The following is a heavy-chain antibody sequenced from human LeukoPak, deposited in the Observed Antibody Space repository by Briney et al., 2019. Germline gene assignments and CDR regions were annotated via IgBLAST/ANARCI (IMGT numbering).Heavy chain of an antibody. V-gene: IGHV3-23*01. CDR3: AADNWGWGDYYFDY. Sequence: GGSLRLSCAASGFDLTRHAMSWVRQTPGKGLEWVSAISGSGGSTYYADSVKGRFTISRDNSKNTLYLQMNSLRAEDTAVYYCAADNWGWGDYYFDYWGQGTLVTVSS. CDR1: GFDLTRHA. J-gene: IGHJ4*02. CDR2: ISGSGGST. D-gene: IGHD7-27*01.